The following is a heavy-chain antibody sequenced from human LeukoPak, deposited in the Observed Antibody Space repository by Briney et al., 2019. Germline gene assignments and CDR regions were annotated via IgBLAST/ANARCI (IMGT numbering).Heavy chain of an antibody. Sequence: PSETLSLTCTVSGGSISSGGYYWSWIRQPPGKGLEWIGYIYHSGSTYYNPSLKSRVTISVDRSKNQFSLKLSSVTAADTAVYYCARDGGRWLRSPIDYWGQGTLVTVSS. CDR2: IYHSGST. CDR3: ARDGGRWLRSPIDY. V-gene: IGHV4-30-2*01. J-gene: IGHJ4*02. CDR1: GGSISSGGYY. D-gene: IGHD5-24*01.